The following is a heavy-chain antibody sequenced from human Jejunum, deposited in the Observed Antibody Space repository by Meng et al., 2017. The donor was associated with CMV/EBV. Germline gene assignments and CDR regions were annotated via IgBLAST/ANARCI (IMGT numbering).Heavy chain of an antibody. CDR2: INYRGST. Sequence: AAGRLKPSETLSLPLAFYGGSFSCSYWSWIRQPPGKGLEWIGEINYRGSTNYSPSFKSRVTMSLDTSKNQFSLKLPSVTAADTAMYYCARCPRDDDSGYWFFDNWGQGTLVTVSS. D-gene: IGHD3-22*01. CDR1: GGSFSCSY. V-gene: IGHV4-34*01. J-gene: IGHJ4*02. CDR3: ARCPRDDDSGYWFFDN.